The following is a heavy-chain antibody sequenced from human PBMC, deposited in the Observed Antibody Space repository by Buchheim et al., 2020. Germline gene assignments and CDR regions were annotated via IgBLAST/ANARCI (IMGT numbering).Heavy chain of an antibody. CDR1: GYTFTGYY. J-gene: IGHJ5*02. CDR3: VREGSLTTSGYNH. D-gene: IGHD3-22*01. CDR2: INIYSGDT. V-gene: IGHV1-2*02. Sequence: QVQLVQSGAEVKKPGASVNVSCKASGYTFTGYYIHWVRQAPGQGLDWMGWINIYSGDTSYDQKFQGRVTMPRDTSLTTAHMRLIGLTSDDTAVYYCVREGSLTTSGYNHWGQGT.